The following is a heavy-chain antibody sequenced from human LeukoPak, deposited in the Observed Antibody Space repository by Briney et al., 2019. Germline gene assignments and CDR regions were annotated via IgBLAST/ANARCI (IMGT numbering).Heavy chain of an antibody. V-gene: IGHV4-39*07. CDR2: LDESGRP. Sequence: PSETLSLTCSVSGGSIGSGRHHWAWVRQPPGKGLEFIGSLDESGRPYYNAPLKSRVTISEDSSGKQFSLNLSSVTAADTAVYFCARDLGGYPFFMDVWGRGTTVIVSS. CDR3: ARDLGGYPFFMDV. J-gene: IGHJ6*03. CDR1: GGSIGSGRHH. D-gene: IGHD2-15*01.